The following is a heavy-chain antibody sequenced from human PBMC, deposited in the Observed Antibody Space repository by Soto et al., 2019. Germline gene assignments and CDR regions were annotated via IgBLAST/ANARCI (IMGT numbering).Heavy chain of an antibody. CDR3: ARDQYTYGPYFDY. V-gene: IGHV3-48*01. CDR1: GFNFSTYS. D-gene: IGHD5-18*01. Sequence: EVQLVESGGGLVQPGGSLRLSCVVSGFNFSTYSMNWVRQAPGKGLEWVSYISRSSNTIYYADFVKGRFTVSRDNAKNSLYLQMNSLRAEDTAVYYCARDQYTYGPYFDYWGQGTLVTVSS. J-gene: IGHJ4*02. CDR2: ISRSSNTI.